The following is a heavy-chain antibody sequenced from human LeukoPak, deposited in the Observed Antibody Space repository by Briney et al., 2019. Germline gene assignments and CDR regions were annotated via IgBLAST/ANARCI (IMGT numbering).Heavy chain of an antibody. J-gene: IGHJ4*02. CDR3: ANSPYDILTVPFDY. CDR1: GFTFNNYG. D-gene: IGHD3-9*01. CDR2: IRYDGIYK. Sequence: PGGSLRLSCAASGFTFNNYGMHWVRQAPGKGLEWVAFIRYDGIYKYYADSVKGRFTISRDNSKNTLYLQMNSLRAEDTAVYYCANSPYDILTVPFDYWGQGTLVTVSS. V-gene: IGHV3-30*02.